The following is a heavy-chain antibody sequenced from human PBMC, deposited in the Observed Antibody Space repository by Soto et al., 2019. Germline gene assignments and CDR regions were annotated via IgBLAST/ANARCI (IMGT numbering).Heavy chain of an antibody. CDR2: IYYSGST. CDR1: GGSISSSSYY. J-gene: IGHJ4*02. D-gene: IGHD3-22*01. V-gene: IGHV4-39*01. Sequence: SSETLSLTCTVSGGSISSSSYYWGWIRQPPGKGLEWIGSIYYSGSTYYNPSLKSRVTISVDTSKNQFSLKLSSVTAADTAVYYCATTPSYDSSGYYHPTIDYSGQGTLVTVSS. CDR3: ATTPSYDSSGYYHPTIDY.